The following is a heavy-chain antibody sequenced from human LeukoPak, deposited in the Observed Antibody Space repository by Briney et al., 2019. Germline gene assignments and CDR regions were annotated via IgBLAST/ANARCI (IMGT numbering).Heavy chain of an antibody. CDR3: ARRRYYDFWSGPRKDAFDI. D-gene: IGHD3-3*01. J-gene: IGHJ3*02. Sequence: SETLSLTCTVSGGSISSYYWSWIRQPPGKGLEWIGFIYYSGSTNYNPSLKSRVTISVDTSKNQFSLKLSSVTAADTGVYYCARRRYYDFWSGPRKDAFDIWGQGTMVTVSS. CDR2: IYYSGST. V-gene: IGHV4-59*08. CDR1: GGSISSYY.